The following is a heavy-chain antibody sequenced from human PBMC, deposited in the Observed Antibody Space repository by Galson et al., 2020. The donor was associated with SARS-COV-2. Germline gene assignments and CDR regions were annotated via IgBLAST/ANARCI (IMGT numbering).Heavy chain of an antibody. V-gene: IGHV1-18*04. CDR2: ISAYNGNT. CDR1: GYTFTSHG. J-gene: IGHJ6*02. D-gene: IGHD4-4*01. Sequence: ASVKVSCKASGYTFTSHGISWVRQAPGQGLEWMGWISAYNGNTNHAQKLQGRVTMTTDTSTSTAYMELRSLRSDDTAVYYCARDFYAPTVTTYYLYYYYGMDVWGQGTTVTVSS. CDR3: ARDFYAPTVTTYYLYYYYGMDV.